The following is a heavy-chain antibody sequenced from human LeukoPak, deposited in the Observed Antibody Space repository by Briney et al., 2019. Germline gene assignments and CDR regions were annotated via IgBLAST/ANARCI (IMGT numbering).Heavy chain of an antibody. J-gene: IGHJ4*02. CDR3: ARGSMTTVTYFDY. V-gene: IGHV4-4*02. CDR2: IYHSGST. CDR1: GDSISSSNW. Sequence: SETLSLTCAVSGDSISSSNWWSWVRQPPTQGLEWIGEIYHSGSTNYNPSLKSRVTISADKSKNQFSLKLSSVTAADTAVYYCARGSMTTVTYFDYWGQGTLVTVSS. D-gene: IGHD4-17*01.